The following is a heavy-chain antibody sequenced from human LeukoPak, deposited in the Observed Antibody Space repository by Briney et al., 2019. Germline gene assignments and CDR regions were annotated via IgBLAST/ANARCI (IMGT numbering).Heavy chain of an antibody. D-gene: IGHD6-19*01. CDR3: ARDLDSRGWYYFDF. Sequence: GGSLRLSCAASGFTFSSYSMNWVRQAPGKGLEWVSSISSSSSYIYYADSVKGRFTISRDNAKNSLYLQMNSLRAEDTAVYYCARDLDSRGWYYFDFWGQGTLVTVSS. CDR2: ISSSSSYI. V-gene: IGHV3-21*01. J-gene: IGHJ4*02. CDR1: GFTFSSYS.